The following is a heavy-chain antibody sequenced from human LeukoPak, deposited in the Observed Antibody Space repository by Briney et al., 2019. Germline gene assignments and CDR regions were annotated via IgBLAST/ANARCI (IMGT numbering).Heavy chain of an antibody. CDR1: GFTFSDHY. CDR2: IRNKVNSYTT. D-gene: IGHD4-17*01. V-gene: IGHV3-72*01. CDR3: ARVILRKDDYMDV. J-gene: IGHJ6*03. Sequence: GGSLRLSCAASGFTFSDHYMDWDRQAPEKGLEWVGRIRNKVNSYTTEYAASVKGRFTISRDDSKNSLYLQMNSLKNEDTAVYYCARVILRKDDYMDVWGKGTTVTVSS.